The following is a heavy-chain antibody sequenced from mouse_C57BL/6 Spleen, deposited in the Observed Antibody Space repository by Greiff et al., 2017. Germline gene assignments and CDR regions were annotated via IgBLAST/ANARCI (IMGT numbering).Heavy chain of an antibody. CDR3: ASDTTVQGY. D-gene: IGHD1-1*01. V-gene: IGHV1-82*01. J-gene: IGHJ2*01. CDR2: IYPGDGDT. CDR1: GYAFSSSW. Sequence: QVQLQQSGPELVKPGASVKISCKASGYAFSSSWMNWVKQRPGKGLEWIGRIYPGDGDTNYNGKFKGKATLTADKSSSTAYMQLSSLTSEDSAVYFCASDTTVQGYWGQGTTFTVSS.